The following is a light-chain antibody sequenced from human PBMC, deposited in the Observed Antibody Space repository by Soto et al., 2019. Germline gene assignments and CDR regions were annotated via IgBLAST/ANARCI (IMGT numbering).Light chain of an antibody. Sequence: DIQMTQSPSTLSASVGDRVTITCLADQSITRWLAWFQQKPGKAPSLLIYDATNLHSGVPARFSGSESGSEFTLTISSLQPDDFGTYYCQQYYSSWTFGQGTKVEI. CDR2: DAT. CDR3: QQYYSSWT. CDR1: QSITRW. V-gene: IGKV1-5*01. J-gene: IGKJ1*01.